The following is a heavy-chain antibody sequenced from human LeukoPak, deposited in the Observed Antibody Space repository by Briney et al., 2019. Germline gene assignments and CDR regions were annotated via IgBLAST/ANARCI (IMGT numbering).Heavy chain of an antibody. D-gene: IGHD3-22*01. CDR1: GGSISSSSYY. CDR2: IYYSGST. V-gene: IGHV4-39*01. CDR3: AGPRGSSGYYYSLDC. Sequence: SETLSLTCTVSGGSISSSSYYWGWIRQPPGKGLEWIGSIYYSGSTYYNPSLKSRVTISVDTSKNQFSLKLSSVTAADTAVYYCAGPRGSSGYYYSLDCWGQGTLVTVSS. J-gene: IGHJ4*02.